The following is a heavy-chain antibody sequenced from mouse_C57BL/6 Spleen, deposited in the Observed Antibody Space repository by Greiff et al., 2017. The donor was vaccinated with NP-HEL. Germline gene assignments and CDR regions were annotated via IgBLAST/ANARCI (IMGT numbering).Heavy chain of an antibody. J-gene: IGHJ2*01. CDR2: INHSSGYT. V-gene: IGHV1-7*01. CDR3: ARSGCSNHERYCFDY. Sequence: VQLLQSGAELAKPGASVKLSCKASGYTFTSYWMHWVKQRPGQGLEWIGYINHSSGYTKYNQKFKDKATLTADKSYSTAYMQLSIQTYEHYAVYSCARSGCSNHERYCFDYWGQGTTLTVSS. D-gene: IGHD2-5*01. CDR1: GYTFTSYW.